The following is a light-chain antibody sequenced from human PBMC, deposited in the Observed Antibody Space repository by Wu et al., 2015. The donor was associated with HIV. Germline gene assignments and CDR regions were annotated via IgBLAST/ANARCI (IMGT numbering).Light chain of an antibody. CDR2: GAS. V-gene: IGKV3-20*01. CDR1: QDVLYDY. CDR3: QQYVDSPVT. Sequence: EIVLTQSPGTLSLSPGERATLSCRASQDVLYDYFAWYQQRPGQAPRLLLYGASNRATGVPQRFSGSGSGTYFTLTINRLEPEDFAVYYCQQYVDSPVTFGQGT. J-gene: IGKJ2*01.